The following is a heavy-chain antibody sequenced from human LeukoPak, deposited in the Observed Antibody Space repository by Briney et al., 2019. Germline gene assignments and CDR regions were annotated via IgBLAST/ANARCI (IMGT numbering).Heavy chain of an antibody. J-gene: IGHJ4*02. CDR3: ARGGSGSGYLYYFDY. Sequence: ASVKVSCKAFGYTFTGHYMHWVRQAPGQGLEWMGWINPSSGGTNYAQEFQDRVTMTRDTSSSTAYMELSGLRSDDSAVYYCARGGSGSGYLYYFDYWGQGTLVSVSS. V-gene: IGHV1-2*02. D-gene: IGHD3-10*01. CDR1: GYTFTGHY. CDR2: INPSSGGT.